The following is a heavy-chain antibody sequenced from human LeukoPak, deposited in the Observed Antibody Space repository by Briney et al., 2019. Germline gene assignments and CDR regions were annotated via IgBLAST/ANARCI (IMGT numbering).Heavy chain of an antibody. CDR1: GLTLSNYG. D-gene: IGHD4-17*01. CDR3: ARDLYGDYRHSYYFDY. CDR2: MTDSGGST. V-gene: IGHV3-23*01. J-gene: IGHJ4*02. Sequence: GGSLRLSCAVSGLTLSNYGMSWVRQAPGKGREWVAGMTDSGGSTKYADSMQGRFTISRDNPKNTLYLQLNSLRAEDTAVYYCARDLYGDYRHSYYFDYWGQGTLVTVSS.